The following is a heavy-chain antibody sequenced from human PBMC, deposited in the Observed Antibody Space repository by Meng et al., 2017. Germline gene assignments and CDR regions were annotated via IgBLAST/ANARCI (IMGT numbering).Heavy chain of an antibody. CDR1: GYTFTGYY. CDR2: INPNSGGT. D-gene: IGHD6-13*01. J-gene: IGHJ4*02. CDR3: AREIHSSSFRYFDY. Sequence: QVQRVQSGVEGKKPGASVKVSFKASGYTFTGYYMHWVRQAPGQGLEWMGRINPNSGGTNYAQKFQGRVTMTRDTSISTAYMELSRLRSDDTAVYYCAREIHSSSFRYFDYRGQGTLVTVSS. V-gene: IGHV1-2*06.